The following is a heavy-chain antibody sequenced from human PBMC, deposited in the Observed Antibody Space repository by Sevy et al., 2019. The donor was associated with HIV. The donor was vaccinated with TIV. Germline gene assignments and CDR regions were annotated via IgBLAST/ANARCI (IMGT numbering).Heavy chain of an antibody. J-gene: IGHJ5*02. Sequence: ASVKVSCKASGYTFTSYGISWVRQAPGQGLKWMGWISAYNGNTNYAQKLQGRVTMTTDTSTSTAYMELRSLRSDDTAVYYCARTIQLWPLNWFDPWGQGTLVTVSS. D-gene: IGHD5-18*01. CDR3: ARTIQLWPLNWFDP. CDR2: ISAYNGNT. V-gene: IGHV1-18*01. CDR1: GYTFTSYG.